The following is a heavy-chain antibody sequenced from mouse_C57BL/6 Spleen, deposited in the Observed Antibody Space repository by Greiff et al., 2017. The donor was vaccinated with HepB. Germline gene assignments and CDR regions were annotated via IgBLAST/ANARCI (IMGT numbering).Heavy chain of an antibody. V-gene: IGHV1-42*01. Sequence: SGPELVKPGASVKISCKASGYSFTGYYMNWVKQSPEKSLEWIGEINPSTGGTTYNQKFKAKATLTVDKSSSTAYMQLKSLTSEDSAVYYCARRRFAYWGQGTLVTVSA. CDR2: INPSTGGT. CDR3: ARRRFAY. J-gene: IGHJ3*01. CDR1: GYSFTGYY.